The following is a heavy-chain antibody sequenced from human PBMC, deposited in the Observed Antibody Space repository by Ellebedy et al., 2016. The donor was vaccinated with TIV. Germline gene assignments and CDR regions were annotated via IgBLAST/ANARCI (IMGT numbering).Heavy chain of an antibody. CDR1: GGSISGYY. D-gene: IGHD6-13*01. J-gene: IGHJ1*01. Sequence: MPSETLSLTCTVSGGSISGYYWSWIRQPPGKGLEWIGYVYYSGTTSYNPSLKSRVTVSVDTSKNHFSLRLTSVTAADTAVYYCARKTAAGLGNFGHWGQGTLVTVSS. CDR3: ARKTAAGLGNFGH. CDR2: VYYSGTT. V-gene: IGHV4-59*01.